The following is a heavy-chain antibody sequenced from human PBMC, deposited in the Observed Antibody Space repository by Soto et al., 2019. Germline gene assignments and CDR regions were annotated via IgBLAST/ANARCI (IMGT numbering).Heavy chain of an antibody. CDR1: GGSISTTNW. Sequence: VQLQESGPGLVKPSGTLSLTCTVSGGSISTTNWWSWVRQSPGKVLAWIGEFLHIGSTNYNPSLKNRVTITLDKSKNHITLRLSSVTAADTAVYYCERCLDSDGLYNGGHPWGQGTLVSVSS. V-gene: IGHV4-4*02. D-gene: IGHD1-26*01. J-gene: IGHJ5*02. CDR2: FLHIGST. CDR3: ERCLDSDGLYNGGHP.